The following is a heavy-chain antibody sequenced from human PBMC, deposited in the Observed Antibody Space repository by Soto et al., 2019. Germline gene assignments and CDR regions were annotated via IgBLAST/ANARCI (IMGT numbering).Heavy chain of an antibody. CDR1: GFTFSSYA. D-gene: IGHD2-8*02. CDR3: AKDEYWESHFYYFMDL. J-gene: IGHJ6*03. Sequence: QVQLVESGGGVVQPGRSLRLSCEASGFTFSSYAMHWVRQAPGKGLEWVAVISHDGNVNYYSESVKGRFTMSRDNSKDTLYLQRDSLRTEDTAVYFCAKDEYWESHFYYFMDLWGKGTPVTVSS. V-gene: IGHV3-30*18. CDR2: ISHDGNVN.